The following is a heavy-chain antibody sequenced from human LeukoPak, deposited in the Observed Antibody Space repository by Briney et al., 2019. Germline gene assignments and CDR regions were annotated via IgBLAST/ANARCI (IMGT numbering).Heavy chain of an antibody. CDR3: ARHLNGGTHPLDN. CDR1: GASMSGQH. CDR2: IHYDGRT. D-gene: IGHD2-8*01. Sequence: SETLSLTCTVTGASMSGQHWSWIRQAPGKGLEWIEWIHYDGRTNYNPSLKSRLSLSVDTSTNQFSLSLNSVTAADTAVYFCARHLNGGTHPLDNWGPGIRVIVSP. V-gene: IGHV4-59*08. J-gene: IGHJ4*02.